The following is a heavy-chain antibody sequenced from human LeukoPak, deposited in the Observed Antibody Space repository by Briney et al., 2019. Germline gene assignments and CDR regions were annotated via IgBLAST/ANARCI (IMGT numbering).Heavy chain of an antibody. CDR3: ARVSGSYYRAFFDY. Sequence: GESLKISCKGSGYSFTSYYMHWVRQAPGQGLEWMGIINPSGGSTSYAQKFQGRVTMTRDMSTSTVYMELSSLRSEDTAVYYCARVSGSYYRAFFDYWGQGTLVTVSS. CDR1: GYSFTSYY. CDR2: INPSGGST. J-gene: IGHJ4*02. D-gene: IGHD1-26*01. V-gene: IGHV1-46*01.